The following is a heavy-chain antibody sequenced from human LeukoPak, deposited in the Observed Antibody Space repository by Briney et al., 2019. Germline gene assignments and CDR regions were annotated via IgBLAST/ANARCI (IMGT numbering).Heavy chain of an antibody. CDR2: IYYSGST. D-gene: IGHD3-22*01. V-gene: IGHV4-31*03. J-gene: IGHJ4*02. Sequence: SETLSLTCTVSGGSISSDGYYWSWIRQHPGKGLEWIGYIYYSGSTYYNPSLKSRVTISVDTSKNQFSLKLSSVTAADTAVYYCARSGYPYYFDYWGQGTLVTVSP. CDR1: GGSISSDGYY. CDR3: ARSGYPYYFDY.